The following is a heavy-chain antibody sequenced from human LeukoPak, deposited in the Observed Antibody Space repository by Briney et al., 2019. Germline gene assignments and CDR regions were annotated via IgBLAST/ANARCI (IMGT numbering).Heavy chain of an antibody. Sequence: TGGSLRLSCAVSGFIFSSYRMNWVRQAPGKGLEWVASIKQDGSEKYYVDSVKGRFTISRDNAKNSLSLKMNSLRPEDTAAYYCARGSSSAFDIWGQGTMVTVSS. J-gene: IGHJ3*02. V-gene: IGHV3-7*01. CDR3: ARGSSSAFDI. D-gene: IGHD6-6*01. CDR2: IKQDGSEK. CDR1: GFIFSSYR.